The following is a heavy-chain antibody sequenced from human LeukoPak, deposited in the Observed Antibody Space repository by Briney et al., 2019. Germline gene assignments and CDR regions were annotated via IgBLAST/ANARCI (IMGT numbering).Heavy chain of an antibody. CDR2: IYPGDSDT. Sequence: GASLQISCEGSGSIFTRYWIGWVRQLPGKGLEWMGIIYPGDSDTRYSPSFQGQVTISADKSISTAYLQWSSLKASDTAMYYCARGPLGITYYMDVWGKGTTVTVSS. CDR1: GSIFTRYW. D-gene: IGHD7-27*01. V-gene: IGHV5-51*01. CDR3: ARGPLGITYYMDV. J-gene: IGHJ6*03.